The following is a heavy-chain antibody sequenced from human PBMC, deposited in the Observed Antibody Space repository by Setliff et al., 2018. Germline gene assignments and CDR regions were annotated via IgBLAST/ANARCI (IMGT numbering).Heavy chain of an antibody. CDR2: INHSGST. CDR1: GGSISSYY. CDR3: ARLPNYVWGSPVDY. J-gene: IGHJ4*02. D-gene: IGHD3-16*01. Sequence: SETLSLTCTVSGGSISSYYWTWIRQPPGKGLEWIGEINHSGSTNYNPSLKSRVTVSVDTSKNQFSLTLSSVTAADTAVYYCARLPNYVWGSPVDYWGQGTLVTVSS. V-gene: IGHV4-34*01.